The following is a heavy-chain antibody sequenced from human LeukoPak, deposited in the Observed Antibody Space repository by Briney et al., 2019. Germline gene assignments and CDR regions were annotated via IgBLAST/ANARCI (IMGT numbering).Heavy chain of an antibody. J-gene: IGHJ3*02. Sequence: ASVKVSCKASGYTFTSYDINWVRQATGQGLEWMGWMNPNSGNTGYAQKFQGRVTMTRNTSISTAYMELSSLRSEDTAVYYCARGMGFSYDSSGPVFDIWGQGKMVTVSS. CDR3: ARGMGFSYDSSGPVFDI. D-gene: IGHD3-22*01. CDR2: MNPNSGNT. V-gene: IGHV1-8*01. CDR1: GYTFTSYD.